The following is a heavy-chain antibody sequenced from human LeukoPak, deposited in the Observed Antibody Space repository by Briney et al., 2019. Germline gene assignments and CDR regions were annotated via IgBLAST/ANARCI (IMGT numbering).Heavy chain of an antibody. CDR1: GASISSGSYY. V-gene: IGHV4-39*07. J-gene: IGHJ4*02. Sequence: SETLSLTCTVSGASISSGSYYWGWIRQPPEKGLEWIGSIHYSGSTYYNPSLKSRVTISVDTSKNQFSLKLSSVTAADTAVYYCAREFDSSGYYLYAIDYWGQGTLVTVSS. CDR2: IHYSGST. D-gene: IGHD3-22*01. CDR3: AREFDSSGYYLYAIDY.